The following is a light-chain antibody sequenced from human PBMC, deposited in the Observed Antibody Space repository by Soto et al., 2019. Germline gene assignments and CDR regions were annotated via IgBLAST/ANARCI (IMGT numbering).Light chain of an antibody. CDR3: AAWDDSLNGPV. Sequence: QAVVSQPPSASGTPGQRVTISCSGSSSNIRSNAVNWYQQLPGTAPKLLIYSNNQRPSGVPDRFSGSKSGTSASLAISGLQSEDEADYYCAAWDDSLNGPVFGGGTKVTVL. CDR1: SSNIRSNA. J-gene: IGLJ2*01. V-gene: IGLV1-44*01. CDR2: SNN.